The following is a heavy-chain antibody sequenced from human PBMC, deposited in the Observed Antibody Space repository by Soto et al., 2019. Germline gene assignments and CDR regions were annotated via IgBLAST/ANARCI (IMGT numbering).Heavy chain of an antibody. V-gene: IGHV4-59*08. J-gene: IGHJ5*02. CDR2: IYYSGST. CDR3: ARHSRGITIFGVVKNWFDP. D-gene: IGHD3-3*01. Sequence: PSETLALTFTVPGGSISSYDWSWIRQPPGKGLEWIGYIYYSGSTNYNPSLKSRVTISVDTSKNQFSLKLSSVTAADTAVYYCARHSRGITIFGVVKNWFDPWGQGTLVTGSS. CDR1: GGSISSYD.